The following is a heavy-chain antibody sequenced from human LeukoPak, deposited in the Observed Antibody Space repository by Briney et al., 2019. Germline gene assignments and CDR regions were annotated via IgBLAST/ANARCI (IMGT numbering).Heavy chain of an antibody. CDR1: GYTLTELS. CDR2: FDPEDGET. V-gene: IGHV1-24*01. Sequence: ASVKVSCKVSGYTLTELSMHWVRQAPGKGLEWMGGFDPEDGETIYAQKFQGRVTMTRDTSTSTVYMELSSLRSEDTAVYYCARAGSDEYFQHWGQGTLVTVSS. CDR3: ARAGSDEYFQH. J-gene: IGHJ1*01.